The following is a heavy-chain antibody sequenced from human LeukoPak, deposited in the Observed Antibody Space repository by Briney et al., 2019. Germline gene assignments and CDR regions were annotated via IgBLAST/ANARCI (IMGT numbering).Heavy chain of an antibody. CDR2: IYYSGST. D-gene: IGHD3-3*01. V-gene: IGHV4-39*01. Sequence: PSETLSLTCTVSGGSISSSSYYWGWIRQPPGKGLEWIGSIYYSGSTYYNPSLKSRVTISVDTSKNQFSLKLSSVTAADTAVYYCARGRSSPGITIFGVAYNWFDPWGQGTLVTVSS. J-gene: IGHJ5*02. CDR3: ARGRSSPGITIFGVAYNWFDP. CDR1: GGSISSSSYY.